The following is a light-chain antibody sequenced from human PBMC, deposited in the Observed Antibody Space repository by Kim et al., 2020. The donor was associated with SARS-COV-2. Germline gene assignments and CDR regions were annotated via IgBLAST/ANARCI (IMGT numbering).Light chain of an antibody. CDR3: QQRSSWPLT. V-gene: IGKV3-11*01. J-gene: IGKJ4*01. CDR2: DTW. CDR1: QSASSY. Sequence: EIVLTQSLATLSLSPGERATLSCWASQSASSYIAWYQQKPGQAPRLVIYDTWNRATGIPARFVGSGSGTDFTLTINSLEPEDFGIYYCQQRSSWPLTFGGGTKVDIK.